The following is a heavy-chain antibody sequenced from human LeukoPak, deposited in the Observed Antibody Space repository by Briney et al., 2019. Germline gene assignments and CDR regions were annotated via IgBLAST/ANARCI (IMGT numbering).Heavy chain of an antibody. V-gene: IGHV3-23*01. CDR2: ISGSGDNT. CDR1: GCTFSSYA. J-gene: IGHJ4*02. CDR3: AKWKYSNSGIDDY. Sequence: GGSLRLSCAASGCTFSSYAMSWVRQVPGKGLEWVSVISGSGDNTYYADSVKGRFTISRDNSKNMLYLQMNGLRAEDTAVYYCAKWKYSNSGIDDYWGQGTLVTVSS. D-gene: IGHD6-6*01.